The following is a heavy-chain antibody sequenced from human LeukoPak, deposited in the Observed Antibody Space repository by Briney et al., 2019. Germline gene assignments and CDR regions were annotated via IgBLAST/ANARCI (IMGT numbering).Heavy chain of an antibody. CDR3: ARALRAAYYYYYMDV. J-gene: IGHJ6*03. CDR2: ISSSSSTI. CDR1: GFTFSSYS. Sequence: GGSLRLSSAASGFTFSSYSMNWVCQAPWKELEWVSYISSSSSTIYYADSVKGRFTISRDNAKNSLYLQMNSLRAEDTAVYYCARALRAAYYYYYMDVWGKGTTVTVSS. V-gene: IGHV3-48*01.